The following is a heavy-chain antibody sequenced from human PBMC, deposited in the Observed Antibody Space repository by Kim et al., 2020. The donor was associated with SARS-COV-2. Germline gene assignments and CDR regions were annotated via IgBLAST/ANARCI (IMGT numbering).Heavy chain of an antibody. CDR3: ARDRYAARGWFGELLVGDY. CDR2: IKQDGSEK. Sequence: GGSLRLSCAASGFTFSSYWMSWVRQAPGKGLEWVANIKQDGSEKYYVDSVKGRFTISRDNAKNSLYLQMNSLRAEDTAVYYCARDRYAARGWFGELLVGDYWGQGTLVTVSS. D-gene: IGHD3-10*01. V-gene: IGHV3-7*01. CDR1: GFTFSSYW. J-gene: IGHJ4*02.